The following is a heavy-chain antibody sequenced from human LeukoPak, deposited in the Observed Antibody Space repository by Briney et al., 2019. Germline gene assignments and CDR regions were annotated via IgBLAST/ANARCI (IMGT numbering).Heavy chain of an antibody. V-gene: IGHV3-23*01. Sequence: GGSLRLSCAASGFTFSSYAMSWVRQAPGKGLEWVSAISGSGGSTYYADSVKGRFTISRDNAKNSLYLQMNSLRAEDTAVYYCAREGRSYYYMDVWGKGTTVTVSS. CDR3: AREGRSYYYMDV. CDR2: ISGSGGST. CDR1: GFTFSSYA. J-gene: IGHJ6*03.